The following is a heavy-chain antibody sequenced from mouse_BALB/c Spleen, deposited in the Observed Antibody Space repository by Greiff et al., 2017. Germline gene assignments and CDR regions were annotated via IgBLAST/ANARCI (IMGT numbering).Heavy chain of an antibody. CDR3: TYGNYYFDY. V-gene: IGHV5-17*02. CDR1: GFTFSSFG. CDR2: ISSGSSTI. J-gene: IGHJ2*01. D-gene: IGHD2-1*01. Sequence: EVQGVESGGGLVQPGGSRKLSCAASGFTFSSFGMHWVRQAPEKGLEWVAYISSGSSTIYYADTVKGRFTISRDNPKNTLFLQKTSLRSEDTAMYYCTYGNYYFDYWGQGTTLTVSS.